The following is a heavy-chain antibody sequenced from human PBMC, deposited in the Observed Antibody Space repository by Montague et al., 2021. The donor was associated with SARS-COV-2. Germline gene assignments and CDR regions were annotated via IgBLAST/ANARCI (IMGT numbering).Heavy chain of an antibody. V-gene: IGHV4-39*01. D-gene: IGHD2-2*01. CDR3: AAQSSGGYCSSSSCYVWFDP. Sequence: LSLPFPFSGGSISSSSYYWGWIRQPPGKGLEWIGSIHYSGSTYYNPSLKSRVTISVDTSKKHFSLKLSSVTAADTAVYFCAAQSSGGYCSSSSCYVWFDPWGQGTLVTVSA. CDR2: IHYSGST. CDR1: GGSISSSSYY. J-gene: IGHJ5*02.